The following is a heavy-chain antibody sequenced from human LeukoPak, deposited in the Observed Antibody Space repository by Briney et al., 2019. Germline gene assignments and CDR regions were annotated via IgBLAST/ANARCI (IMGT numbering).Heavy chain of an antibody. CDR3: ARSLRDGYNLYY. J-gene: IGHJ4*02. CDR1: GFTFSSYG. Sequence: GGSLRLSCAASGFTFSSYGMHWVRQAPGKGLEWVAVIWYDGSNKYYADSVKGRFTISRDNSKNTLYLQMNSLRAEDTAVYYCARSLRDGYNLYYWGQGTLVTVFS. CDR2: IWYDGSNK. V-gene: IGHV3-33*01. D-gene: IGHD5-24*01.